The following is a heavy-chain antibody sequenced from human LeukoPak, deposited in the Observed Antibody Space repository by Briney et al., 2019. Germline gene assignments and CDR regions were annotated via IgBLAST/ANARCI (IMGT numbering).Heavy chain of an antibody. CDR1: GGTFSSYA. V-gene: IGHV1-69*04. J-gene: IGHJ6*02. CDR2: IIPILGIA. Sequence: SVKDSCKASGGTFSSYAISWVRQAPGQGLEWMGRIIPILGIANYAQKFQGRVTITADKSTSTAYMELSSLRSEDTAVYYCATGYCSSTSCYDYYYYGMDVWGQGTTVTVSS. D-gene: IGHD2-2*01. CDR3: ATGYCSSTSCYDYYYYGMDV.